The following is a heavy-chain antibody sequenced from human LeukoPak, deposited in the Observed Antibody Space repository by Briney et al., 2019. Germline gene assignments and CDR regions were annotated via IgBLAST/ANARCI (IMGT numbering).Heavy chain of an antibody. D-gene: IGHD7-27*01. CDR3: GRGHWGLDY. CDR2: ISNSGSTI. V-gene: IGHV3-11*04. J-gene: IGHJ4*02. Sequence: GGTLRLSCAASGFTFSDSYMTWIRQAPGKGLEWVSYISNSGSTIYYADSVKGRFSISRDNAESSLYLQMNSLRVEDTAVYYCGRGHWGLDYWGQGTLVTVSS. CDR1: GFTFSDSY.